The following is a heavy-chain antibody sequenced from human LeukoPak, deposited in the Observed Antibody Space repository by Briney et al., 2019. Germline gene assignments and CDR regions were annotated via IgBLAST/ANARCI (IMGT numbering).Heavy chain of an antibody. Sequence: SGGSLRLSCAASGFTFSDYYMSWIRQAPGKGLEWVSYISSSGSTIYYADSVKGRFTISRDNAKNSLYLQMNSLRAEDTAVYYCARELWSGYFQRTNYYFDYWGQGTLVTVSS. D-gene: IGHD3-3*01. CDR2: ISSSGSTI. J-gene: IGHJ4*02. V-gene: IGHV3-11*01. CDR3: ARELWSGYFQRTNYYFDY. CDR1: GFTFSDYY.